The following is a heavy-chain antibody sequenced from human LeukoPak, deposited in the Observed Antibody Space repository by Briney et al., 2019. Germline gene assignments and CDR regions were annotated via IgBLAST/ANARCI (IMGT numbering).Heavy chain of an antibody. D-gene: IGHD3-10*01. CDR1: GFTFRSYW. V-gene: IGHV3-74*01. CDR3: ARGNYYGQDY. CDR2: INSDGSTT. Sequence: ETGGSLRLSCGASGFTFRSYWMHWARQAPGKGLVWISRINSDGSTTSYADSVKGRFTISRDNAKNTLYLQMNSLRAEDTAVYYCARGNYYGQDYWGQGTLVTVSS. J-gene: IGHJ4*02.